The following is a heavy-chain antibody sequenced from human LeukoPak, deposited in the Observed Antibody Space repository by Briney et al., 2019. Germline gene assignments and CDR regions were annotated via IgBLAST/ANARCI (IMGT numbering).Heavy chain of an antibody. J-gene: IGHJ3*02. V-gene: IGHV4-39*06. D-gene: IGHD3-22*01. CDR2: IYYSGST. Sequence: PSETLSLTCTVSGGSISSSSYYWGWIRQPPGKGLEWIGSIYYSGSTYYNPSLKSRVTISVDTSKNQFTLKLSSVTAADTAVYYCAREWSATYYYDSSASQPDAFDIWGQGTMVTVSS. CDR1: GGSISSSSYY. CDR3: AREWSATYYYDSSASQPDAFDI.